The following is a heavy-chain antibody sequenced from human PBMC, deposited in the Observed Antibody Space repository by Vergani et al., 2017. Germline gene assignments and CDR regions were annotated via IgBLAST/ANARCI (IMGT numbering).Heavy chain of an antibody. D-gene: IGHD2-2*02. CDR3: ARRGPAAILGVGYYYYMDV. CDR1: GGSISSYY. Sequence: QVQLQESGPGLVKPSETLSLTCTVPGGSISSYYWSWIRQPPGKGLEWIGYIYYSGSTNYNPSLKSRVTISVDTSKNQFSLKLSSVTAADTAVYYCARRGPAAILGVGYYYYMDVWGKGTTVTVSS. J-gene: IGHJ6*03. V-gene: IGHV4-59*01. CDR2: IYYSGST.